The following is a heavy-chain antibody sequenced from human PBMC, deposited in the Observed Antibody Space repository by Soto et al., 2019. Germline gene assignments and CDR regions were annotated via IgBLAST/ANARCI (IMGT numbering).Heavy chain of an antibody. CDR3: AAAQIYCSGGSCYPHLNDAFDI. CDR2: IVVGSGNT. Sequence: GASVKVSCEASGVTFTSSAVQWVRQARGQRLEWIGWIVVGSGNTNYAQKFQERVTITRDMSTSTAYMELSSLRSEDTAVYYCAAAQIYCSGGSCYPHLNDAFDIWGQGTMVTVSS. J-gene: IGHJ3*02. D-gene: IGHD2-15*01. CDR1: GVTFTSSA. V-gene: IGHV1-58*01.